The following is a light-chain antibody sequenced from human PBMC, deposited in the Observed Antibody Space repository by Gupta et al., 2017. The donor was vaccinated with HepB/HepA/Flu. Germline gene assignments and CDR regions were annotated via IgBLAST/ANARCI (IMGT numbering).Light chain of an antibody. Sequence: QSVLTQPPSASGTPGQRVTISCSGGSSNIGSNPVNWYQQLPGTAPKLLIYSHNQRPSGVPDRFSGSKSGTSASLAISGLQSDDEAEYYCAAWDDSLNGVLFGGGTKLNGL. CDR2: SHN. CDR1: SSNIGSNP. CDR3: AAWDDSLNGVL. J-gene: IGLJ2*01. V-gene: IGLV1-44*01.